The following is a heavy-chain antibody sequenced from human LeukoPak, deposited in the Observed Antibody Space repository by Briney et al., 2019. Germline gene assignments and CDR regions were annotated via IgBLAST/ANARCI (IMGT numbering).Heavy chain of an antibody. CDR2: IRSKAYGGTT. CDR1: GFTVSSNY. Sequence: GGSLRLSCAASGFTVSSNYMSWVRQAPGKGLEWLGFIRSKAYGGTTEYAASVKGRFTISRDDSKSIAYVQMNSLKTEDTAVYYCTRYDILTGYLDYWGQGTLVTVSS. J-gene: IGHJ4*02. V-gene: IGHV3-49*04. D-gene: IGHD3-9*01. CDR3: TRYDILTGYLDY.